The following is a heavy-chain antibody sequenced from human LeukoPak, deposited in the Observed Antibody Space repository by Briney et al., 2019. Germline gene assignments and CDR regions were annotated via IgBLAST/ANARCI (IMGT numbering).Heavy chain of an antibody. J-gene: IGHJ5*02. D-gene: IGHD3-22*01. CDR2: IIPILGIA. V-gene: IGHV1-69*04. CDR3: ARDARTLYYYDSSGYYCRWFDL. Sequence: ASVKVSCKASGGTFISYAISWVRQAPGQGLEWMGRIIPILGIANYAQKFQGRVTITADKSTSTAYMELSSLRSEDTAVYYCARDARTLYYYDSSGYYCRWFDLWGQGTLVPVSS. CDR1: GGTFISYA.